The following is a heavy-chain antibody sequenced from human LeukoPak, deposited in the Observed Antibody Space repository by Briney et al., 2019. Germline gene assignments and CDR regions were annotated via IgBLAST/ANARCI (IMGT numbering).Heavy chain of an antibody. CDR3: ARGAGDFWSGYLDY. V-gene: IGHV1-69*05. CDR2: IIPIFGTA. Sequence: GSSVKVSCKASGGTFSSYAISWARQAPGQGLEWMGGIIPIFGTANYAQKFQGRVTITTDESTSTAYMELSSLRSEDTAAYYCARGAGDFWSGYLDYWGPGTLVTVSS. D-gene: IGHD3-3*01. CDR1: GGTFSSYA. J-gene: IGHJ4*02.